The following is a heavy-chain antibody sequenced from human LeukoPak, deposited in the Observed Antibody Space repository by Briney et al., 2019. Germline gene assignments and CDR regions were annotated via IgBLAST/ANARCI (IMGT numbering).Heavy chain of an antibody. CDR3: ARHAGDGGAFDV. CDR2: IDPSDSYT. CDR1: GYSFTNYW. Sequence: PGESLQISCQFSGYSFTNYWITWVRQLPGKGLEWMGRIDPSDSYTKYSPSFQGLVSISADKSIATAYLQWSSLEASDTAMYSCARHAGDGGAFDVWGQGTMVTVSS. D-gene: IGHD2-2*01. V-gene: IGHV5-10-1*01. J-gene: IGHJ3*01.